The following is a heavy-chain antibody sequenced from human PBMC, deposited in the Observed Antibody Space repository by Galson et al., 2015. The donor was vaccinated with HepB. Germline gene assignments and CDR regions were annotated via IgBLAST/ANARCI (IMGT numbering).Heavy chain of an antibody. Sequence: SLRLSCAASEFTFSNYAMHWVRQAPGKGLEWVAVISYDGSNKYYADSVKGRFTISRDNPKNTLYLQMNSLRGEDTAVYYCARDKSAYYYYYGMDVWGQGTTVTVPS. D-gene: IGHD6-13*01. V-gene: IGHV3-30*04. CDR3: ARDKSAYYYYYGMDV. CDR2: ISYDGSNK. J-gene: IGHJ6*02. CDR1: EFTFSNYA.